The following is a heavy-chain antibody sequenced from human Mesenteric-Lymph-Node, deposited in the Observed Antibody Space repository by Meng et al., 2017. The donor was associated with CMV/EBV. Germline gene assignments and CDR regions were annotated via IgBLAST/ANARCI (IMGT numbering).Heavy chain of an antibody. D-gene: IGHD4-23*01. Sequence: QVQLLHGGAGLLKPSETLSLTCAVYGGSFSGYYWSWIRQPPGKGLEWIGEINHSGSTNYNPSLKSRVTISVDTSKNQFSLKLSSVTAADTAVYYCARHQRWLKSEGGFNYWGQGTLVTVSS. CDR3: ARHQRWLKSEGGFNY. V-gene: IGHV4-34*01. CDR2: INHSGST. CDR1: GGSFSGYY. J-gene: IGHJ4*02.